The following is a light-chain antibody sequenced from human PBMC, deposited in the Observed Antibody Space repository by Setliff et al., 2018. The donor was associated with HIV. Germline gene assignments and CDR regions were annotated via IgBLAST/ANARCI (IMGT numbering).Light chain of an antibody. CDR2: AVS. V-gene: IGLV2-14*03. CDR1: SSDIGGYNY. Sequence: QSALTQPASVSGSPGQSITISCTGTSSDIGGYNYVSWFQQHSGKAPKLMIYAVSNRPSGVSTRFSGSKSGNTASLTISGLQAEDEADYHCSSYTSTSTYVFGTGTKVTVL. CDR3: SSYTSTSTYV. J-gene: IGLJ1*01.